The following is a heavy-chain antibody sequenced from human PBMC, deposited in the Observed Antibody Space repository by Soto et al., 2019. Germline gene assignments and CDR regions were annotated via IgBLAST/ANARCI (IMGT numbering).Heavy chain of an antibody. CDR2: IYWDDDK. CDR1: GFSLSTSGVG. CDR3: AHRSIVQQQREANWFDP. Sequence: SGPTLVNPTQTLTLTCTFSGFSLSTSGVGVGWIRQPPGNALEWLALIYWDDDKRYSPSLKSRLTITKDTSKNQVVLTMTNMDPVDTATYYCAHRSIVQQQREANWFDPWGQGTLVTVSS. J-gene: IGHJ5*02. V-gene: IGHV2-5*02. D-gene: IGHD6-13*01.